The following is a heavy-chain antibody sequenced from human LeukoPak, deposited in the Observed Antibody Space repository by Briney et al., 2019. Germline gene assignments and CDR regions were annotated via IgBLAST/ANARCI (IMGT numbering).Heavy chain of an antibody. CDR2: INHSGST. J-gene: IGHJ4*02. CDR3: ARRLWPYYDFWSGLYYLDY. V-gene: IGHV4-34*01. D-gene: IGHD3-3*01. Sequence: SETLSLTCTVSGGSISSYYWSWIRQPPGKGLEWIGEINHSGSTNYNPSLKSRVTISVDTSKNQFSLKLSSVTAADTAVYYCARRLWPYYDFWSGLYYLDYWGQGTLVTVSS. CDR1: GGSISSYY.